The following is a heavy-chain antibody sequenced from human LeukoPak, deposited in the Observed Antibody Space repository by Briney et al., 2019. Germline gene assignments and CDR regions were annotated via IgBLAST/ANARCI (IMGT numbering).Heavy chain of an antibody. CDR2: INTNTGNP. D-gene: IGHD2-2*01. J-gene: IGHJ4*02. Sequence: GASVKVSCKASGYTFTSYGISWVRQAPGQGLEWMGWINTNTGNPTYAQGFTGRFVFSLDTSVSTAYLQISGLKPEDTAVYYCARQGPGDCSSTRCYGVGSWGQGTLVIVSS. CDR1: GYTFTSYG. V-gene: IGHV7-4-1*02. CDR3: ARQGPGDCSSTRCYGVGS.